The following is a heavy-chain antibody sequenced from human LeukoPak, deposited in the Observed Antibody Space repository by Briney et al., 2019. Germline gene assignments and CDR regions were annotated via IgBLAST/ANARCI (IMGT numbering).Heavy chain of an antibody. D-gene: IGHD2-15*01. J-gene: IGHJ4*02. Sequence: PSETLSLTCTVSGGSTSSYYWSWIRQPPGKGLEWIGSIYYSGSTYYNPSLKSRVTISVDTSKNQFSLKLSSVTAADTAVYYCARSELYCSGGSCYPDNDYWGQGTLVTVSS. CDR1: GGSTSSYY. CDR2: IYYSGST. V-gene: IGHV4-39*07. CDR3: ARSELYCSGGSCYPDNDY.